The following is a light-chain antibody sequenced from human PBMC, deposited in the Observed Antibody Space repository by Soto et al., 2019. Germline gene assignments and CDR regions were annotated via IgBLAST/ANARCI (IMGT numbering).Light chain of an antibody. V-gene: IGKV1-12*01. Sequence: DIQMTQSPSSVSASVGNRVTITCRASQNINSWLAWYQQKPGKAPKLLIYATSSLQSGVPSRFSGSGSGTEFTLTISSLQPEDFATYYCQHTDNFPLTFGGGTKIEIK. CDR3: QHTDNFPLT. J-gene: IGKJ4*01. CDR2: ATS. CDR1: QNINSW.